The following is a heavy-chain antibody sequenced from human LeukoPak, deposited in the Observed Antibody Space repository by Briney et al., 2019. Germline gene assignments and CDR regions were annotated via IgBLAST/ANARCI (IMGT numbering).Heavy chain of an antibody. CDR3: SGGRPPSSSYH. Sequence: SQTLSLTCTISGAYISSGDYYWTWIRQPAGKGLEWIGRIHTSGRTYYNSSLNSRVSISLEFSKNQFSLTLKSVTAADTAIIYFSGGRPPSSSYHWGQGTLVIGSS. CDR2: IHTSGRT. CDR1: GAYISSGDYY. V-gene: IGHV4-61*02. J-gene: IGHJ4*01. D-gene: IGHD3-16*01.